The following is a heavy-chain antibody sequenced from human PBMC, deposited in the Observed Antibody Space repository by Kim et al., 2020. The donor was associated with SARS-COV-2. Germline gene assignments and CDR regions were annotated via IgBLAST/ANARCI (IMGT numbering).Heavy chain of an antibody. CDR1: GFTFSNAW. CDR2: IKSKTDGGTT. D-gene: IGHD3-22*01. J-gene: IGHJ4*02. V-gene: IGHV3-15*01. Sequence: GGSLRLSCAASGFTFSNAWMSWVRQAPGKGLEWVGRIKSKTDGGTTDYAAPVKGRFTISRDDSKNTLYLQMNSLKTEDTAVYYCTTERVGYYYDSSGYAYWGQGPLVTVSS. CDR3: TTERVGYYYDSSGYAY.